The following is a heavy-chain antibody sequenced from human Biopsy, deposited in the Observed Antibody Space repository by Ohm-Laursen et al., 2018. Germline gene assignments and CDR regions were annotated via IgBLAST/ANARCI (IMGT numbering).Heavy chain of an antibody. J-gene: IGHJ5*02. D-gene: IGHD3-3*01. CDR3: ARTPRDSFWSGSYKRGLWFDP. CDR1: GGSIISYY. CDR2: VYNGGIT. Sequence: SDTLSLTCSVSGGSIISYYWTWIRQPPGKGLEWIGHVYNGGITNYNPSLKSRVTISKDTSKNQFSLQVNSVTAADTAAYYCARTPRDSFWSGSYKRGLWFDPWGQGTLVIVSS. V-gene: IGHV4-59*07.